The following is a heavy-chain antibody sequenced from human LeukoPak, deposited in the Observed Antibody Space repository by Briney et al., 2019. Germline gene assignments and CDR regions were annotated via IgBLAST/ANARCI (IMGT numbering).Heavy chain of an antibody. V-gene: IGHV3-11*01. Sequence: PGGSLRLACAASGFTFSDYYMSWIRQAPGKGLEWVSYISSSGSTIYYADSVKGRFTISRDNAKNSLYLQMNSLRAEDTAVYYCARVTLGDCSGGSCYFYFDYWGQGTMVTVSS. CDR1: GFTFSDYY. D-gene: IGHD2-15*01. J-gene: IGHJ4*02. CDR3: ARVTLGDCSGGSCYFYFDY. CDR2: ISSSGSTI.